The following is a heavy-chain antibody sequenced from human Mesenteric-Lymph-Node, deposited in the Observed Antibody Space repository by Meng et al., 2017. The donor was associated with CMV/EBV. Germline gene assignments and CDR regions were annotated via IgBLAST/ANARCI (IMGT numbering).Heavy chain of an antibody. CDR2: IWFDGSNR. CDR3: ARLRNIVTGYTDWYFDL. CDR1: FTFSSYG. V-gene: IGHV3-33*01. D-gene: IGHD3-9*01. Sequence: FTFSSYGMNWVRQAPGKGLEWVAVIWFDGSNRHYADSVKGRFTISRDNSKNTLYLQMNSLRAEDTAVYYCARLRNIVTGYTDWYFDLWGRGTLVTVSS. J-gene: IGHJ2*01.